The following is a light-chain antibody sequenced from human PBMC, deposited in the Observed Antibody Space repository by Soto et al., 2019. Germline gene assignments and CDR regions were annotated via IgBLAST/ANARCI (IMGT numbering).Light chain of an antibody. CDR1: SSNIGAGYD. Sequence: QAVVTQPPSVSGAPGQRVTISCTGSSSNIGAGYDVHWYQQLPGTAPKLLLYGNSNRPSGVPDRFSGSKSGTSASLAITGLQAEDEADYYCQSYDSSLSCHVVFGGGTKLPV. J-gene: IGLJ2*01. V-gene: IGLV1-40*01. CDR3: QSYDSSLSCHVV. CDR2: GNS.